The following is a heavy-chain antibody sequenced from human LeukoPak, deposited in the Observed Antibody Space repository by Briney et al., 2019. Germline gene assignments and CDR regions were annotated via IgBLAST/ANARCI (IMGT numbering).Heavy chain of an antibody. CDR3: ARGAYSKIVP. CDR1: GFTFSDYY. V-gene: IGHV3-11*04. J-gene: IGHJ5*02. D-gene: IGHD4-11*01. Sequence: GGSLRLSCAASGFTFSDYYMSWIRQAPGKGLEWVSYITNSVSTIYYADSVKGRFTISRDNAKNSLYLQMNSLRDEDTAVYYCARGAYSKIVPWGQGTLVTVSS. CDR2: ITNSVSTI.